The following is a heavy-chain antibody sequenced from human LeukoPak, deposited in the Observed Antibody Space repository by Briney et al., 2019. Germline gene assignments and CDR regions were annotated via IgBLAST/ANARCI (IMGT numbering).Heavy chain of an antibody. V-gene: IGHV3-30*02. D-gene: IGHD2-2*02. CDR1: GFTFSSYG. Sequence: QPGGSLRLSCAASGFTFSSYGMHWVRQAPGKGLGWVAFIRYDGSNKYYADSVKGRFTISRDNSKNTLYLQMNSLRAEDTAVYYCAKVRYCSSTSCYMGSYWGQGTLVTVSS. J-gene: IGHJ4*02. CDR3: AKVRYCSSTSCYMGSY. CDR2: IRYDGSNK.